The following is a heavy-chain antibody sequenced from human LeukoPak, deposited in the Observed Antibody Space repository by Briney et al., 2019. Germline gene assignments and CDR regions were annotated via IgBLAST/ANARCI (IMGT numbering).Heavy chain of an antibody. J-gene: IGHJ4*02. D-gene: IGHD3-3*01. V-gene: IGHV4-39*07. Sequence: SETLSLTCTVSGGSITSSSHYWGWIRQPPGKGLQWIGEINHSGSTNYNPSLKSRVTISVDTSKNQFSLKLSSVTAADTAVYYCARVDYDFWSGSSPGYFDYWGQGTLVTVSS. CDR1: GGSITSSSHY. CDR3: ARVDYDFWSGSSPGYFDY. CDR2: INHSGST.